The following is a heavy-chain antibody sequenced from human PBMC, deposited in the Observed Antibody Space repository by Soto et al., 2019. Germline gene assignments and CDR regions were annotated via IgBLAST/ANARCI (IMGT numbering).Heavy chain of an antibody. J-gene: IGHJ4*02. D-gene: IGHD2-15*01. CDR1: GCSISSYY. CDR3: ARRYGGTFDY. V-gene: IGHV4-59*08. CDR2: IYYSGST. Sequence: SETLSLTCTVSGCSISSYYWSWIRRPPGKGLEWIGYIYYSGSTNYNPSLKSRDTISVDTSKNQFSLKLSSVTAADTAVYYCARRYGGTFDYWGQGTMVTVSA.